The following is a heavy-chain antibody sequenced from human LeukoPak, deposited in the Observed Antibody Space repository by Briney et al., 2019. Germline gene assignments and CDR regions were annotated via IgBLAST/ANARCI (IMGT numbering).Heavy chain of an antibody. D-gene: IGHD3-10*01. CDR2: ISGSGGST. CDR3: AKDGVGGYYYGSGSYS. CDR1: GFTFSSYA. J-gene: IGHJ5*02. Sequence: PGGSLRLPCAASGFTFSSYAMSWVRQAPGKGLEWVSAISGSGGSTYYADSVKGRFTISRDNSKNTLYLQMNSLRAEDTAVYYCAKDGVGGYYYGSGSYSWGQGTLVTVSS. V-gene: IGHV3-23*01.